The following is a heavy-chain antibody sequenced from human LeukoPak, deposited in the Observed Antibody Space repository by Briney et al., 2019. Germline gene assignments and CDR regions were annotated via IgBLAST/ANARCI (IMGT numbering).Heavy chain of an antibody. J-gene: IGHJ6*04. CDR1: GFSFSIYA. CDR2: VSGSGSNT. CDR3: TKDRHGYCQPIGV. D-gene: IGHD5-18*01. Sequence: PWGSLTLTCAASGFSFSIYAMSWGRQAPGKGLEWVSTVSGSGSNTYYADSVKGRFTISRDNSKNTLYLQMNSLRAEDTAVYYCTKDRHGYCQPIGVWGREPSHTVSS. V-gene: IGHV3-23*01.